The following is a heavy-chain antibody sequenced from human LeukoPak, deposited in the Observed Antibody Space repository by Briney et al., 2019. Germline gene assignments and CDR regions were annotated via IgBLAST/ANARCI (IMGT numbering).Heavy chain of an antibody. V-gene: IGHV1-18*01. Sequence: ASVKVSCKASGYTFTSYGISWVRQAPGQGLDLMGLISAYNCNTNYAQKLQGRVTMTTDTSTSTAYVELRSLRSDDTAVYFCERDPDYDILTGYYTRDAFDIWGQGTMVTVSS. CDR2: ISAYNCNT. CDR1: GYTFTSYG. CDR3: ERDPDYDILTGYYTRDAFDI. D-gene: IGHD3-9*01. J-gene: IGHJ3*02.